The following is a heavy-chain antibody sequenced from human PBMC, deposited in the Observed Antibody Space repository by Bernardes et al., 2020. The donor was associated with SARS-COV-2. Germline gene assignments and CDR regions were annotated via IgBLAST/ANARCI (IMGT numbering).Heavy chain of an antibody. CDR2: VYHIGTT. V-gene: IGHV4-59*01. CDR1: GGSITSSY. J-gene: IGHJ4*02. CDR3: ARDPGLFFTGSFDS. Sequence: SETLSLTCTFDGGSITSSYWSWIRQPPGKGLEWIGYVYHIGTTTYNPSLQSRVTISRGTSNTQFSLNLKSVTAADTALYYCARDPGLFFTGSFDSWGPGTLVIVSS.